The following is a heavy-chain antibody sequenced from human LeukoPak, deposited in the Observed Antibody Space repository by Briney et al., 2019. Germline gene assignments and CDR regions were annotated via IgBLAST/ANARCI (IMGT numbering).Heavy chain of an antibody. CDR2: IKADGSGT. D-gene: IGHD2/OR15-2a*01. Sequence: GGSLRLSCAASGFNIGPYAMYWVRQGPGRGLEWVSVIKADGSGTFYSDSVRGRFTTSRGNSKNSLYLQMSSLTSDDTALYYCATWAFYHNLDVWGQGTTVAVSS. J-gene: IGHJ6*02. CDR1: GFNIGPYA. CDR3: ATWAFYHNLDV. V-gene: IGHV3-43*02.